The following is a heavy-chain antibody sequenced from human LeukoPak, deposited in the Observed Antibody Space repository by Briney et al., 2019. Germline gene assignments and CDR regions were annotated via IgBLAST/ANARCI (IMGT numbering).Heavy chain of an antibody. Sequence: SVKVSCKASGGTFSSYAISWVRQAPGQGLEWMGGIIPIFGTANYAQKFQGRVTITADESTSTAYMELSSLRSEDTAVYYCARGYSGYDSAHYYYGMDVWGQGTTVTVSS. J-gene: IGHJ6*02. D-gene: IGHD5-12*01. CDR3: ARGYSGYDSAHYYYGMDV. CDR1: GGTFSSYA. V-gene: IGHV1-69*13. CDR2: IIPIFGTA.